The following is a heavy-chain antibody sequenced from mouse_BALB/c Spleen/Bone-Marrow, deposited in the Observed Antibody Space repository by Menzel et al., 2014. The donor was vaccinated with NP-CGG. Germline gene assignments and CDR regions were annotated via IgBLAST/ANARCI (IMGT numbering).Heavy chain of an antibody. CDR2: INPSTAYT. CDR1: GYTFXVYW. J-gene: IGHJ3*01. Sequence: VKLVESGAELAKPGASVKMSRKASGYTFXVYWIHWVKQRPGQGLEWIGYINPSTAYTEYNQKFKDKATLTADKSSTTAYLQLSSLTSEDSAVYYCALTTATPFAYWGQGTLVTVS. CDR3: ALTTATPFAY. D-gene: IGHD1-2*01. V-gene: IGHV1-7*01.